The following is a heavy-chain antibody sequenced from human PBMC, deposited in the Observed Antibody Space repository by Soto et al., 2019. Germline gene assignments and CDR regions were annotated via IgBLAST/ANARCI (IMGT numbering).Heavy chain of an antibody. CDR3: TRLTQGIAVAGTDSY. J-gene: IGHJ4*02. Sequence: SGGSLRLYSAASGFTFSGSAMHWVRQASGSGLEWVGRIRSKANSYATAYAASVKGRFTISRDDSKNTAYLQMNSLKTEDTAVYYCTRLTQGIAVAGTDSYWGQGTLVTVSS. CDR2: IRSKANSYAT. V-gene: IGHV3-73*01. CDR1: GFTFSGSA. D-gene: IGHD6-19*01.